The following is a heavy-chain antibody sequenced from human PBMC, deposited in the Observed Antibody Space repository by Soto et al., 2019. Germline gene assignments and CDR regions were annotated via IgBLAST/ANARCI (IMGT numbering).Heavy chain of an antibody. CDR2: ISYDGSNI. J-gene: IGHJ6*02. D-gene: IGHD3-10*01. CDR3: AKDLHWFAMDV. CDR1: GFTFSSYA. Sequence: GGSLRLSCAAFGFTFSSYAMHWVRQAPGKGLEWVAVISYDGSNIHYADSVKGRFTISRDNSMNTLYLQMNSLRADDTAIYYCAKDLHWFAMDVWGQGTTVTVSS. V-gene: IGHV3-30-3*01.